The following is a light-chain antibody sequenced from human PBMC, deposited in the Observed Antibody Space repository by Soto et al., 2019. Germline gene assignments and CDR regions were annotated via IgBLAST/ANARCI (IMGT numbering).Light chain of an antibody. Sequence: DIQLTQSPSTLSASVGDRVTITCRASQSISYWLAWYQQKSGKAPKLLIYDASSLESGVPSRFSGSGSGTEFTLTISSLQPDDFATYYCQQYNSYSRTFGQGTKVDIK. J-gene: IGKJ1*01. CDR2: DAS. CDR1: QSISYW. V-gene: IGKV1-5*01. CDR3: QQYNSYSRT.